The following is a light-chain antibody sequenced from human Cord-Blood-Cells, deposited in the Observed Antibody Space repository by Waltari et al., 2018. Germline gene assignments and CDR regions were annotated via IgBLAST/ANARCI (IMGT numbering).Light chain of an antibody. Sequence: DIQMTQSPSSLSASVGDRVTITCRASQSISSYLNWYQQKPGKAPKLLIYDASNRATGIPARFSGSGSGTDFTLTISSLEPEDFAVYYCQQRSNCLFTFGPGTKVDIK. CDR1: QSISSY. CDR2: DAS. J-gene: IGKJ3*01. CDR3: QQRSNCLFT. V-gene: IGKV1-39*01.